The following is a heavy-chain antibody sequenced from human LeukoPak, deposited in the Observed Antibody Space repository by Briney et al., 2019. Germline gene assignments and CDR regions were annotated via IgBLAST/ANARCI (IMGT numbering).Heavy chain of an antibody. CDR1: GYTFTSYY. D-gene: IGHD6-6*01. V-gene: IGHV1-46*01. CDR3: ARGPSIAARRFNWFDP. Sequence: ASVKVSCKASGYTFTSYYMHWVRQAPGQGLEWMGIINPSGGSTSYAQKFQGRVTMTRDMSTSTVYMELSSLGSEDTAVYYCARGPSIAARRFNWFDPWGQGTLVTVSS. CDR2: INPSGGST. J-gene: IGHJ5*02.